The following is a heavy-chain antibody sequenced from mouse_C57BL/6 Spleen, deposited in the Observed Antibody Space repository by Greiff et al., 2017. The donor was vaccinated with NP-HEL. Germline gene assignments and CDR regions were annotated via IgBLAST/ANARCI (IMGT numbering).Heavy chain of an antibody. D-gene: IGHD2-5*01. CDR3: TRRAYYSNWDPWFAY. J-gene: IGHJ3*01. Sequence: EVMLVESGGGLVQPGGSMKLSCAASGFTFSDAWMDWVRQSPEKGLEWVAEIRNKANNHATYYAESVKGRFTISRDDSKSSVYLQMNSLRAEDTGIYYCTRRAYYSNWDPWFAYWGQGTLVTVSA. CDR2: IRNKANNHAT. CDR1: GFTFSDAW. V-gene: IGHV6-6*01.